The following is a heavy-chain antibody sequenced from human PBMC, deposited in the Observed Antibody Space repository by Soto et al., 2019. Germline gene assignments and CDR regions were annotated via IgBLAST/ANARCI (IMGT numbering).Heavy chain of an antibody. CDR1: GFTFSSHG. Sequence: GSLRLSCAASGFTFSSHGMHWVRQAPGKGLEWVALISSDGSEKYYADSVRGRFTISRDNSKSTLYLQMGSLRAEDTAVYYCAKWLNYYDSSGYHWGQGTLVTVSS. D-gene: IGHD3-22*01. J-gene: IGHJ4*02. CDR2: ISSDGSEK. V-gene: IGHV3-30*18. CDR3: AKWLNYYDSSGYH.